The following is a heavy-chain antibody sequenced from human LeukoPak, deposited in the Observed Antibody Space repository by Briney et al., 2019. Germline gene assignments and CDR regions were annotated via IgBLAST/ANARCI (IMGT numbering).Heavy chain of an antibody. D-gene: IGHD6-19*01. CDR1: GYTFTSYG. CDR2: ISAYNGNT. CDR3: ASPIAVAGIIDV. V-gene: IGHV1-18*01. J-gene: IGHJ6*02. Sequence: ASVKVSCKASGYTFTSYGISWVRQAPGQGLEWMGWISAYNGNTNYAQKLKGRVTMTTDTSTSTAYMELRSLRSDDTAVYYCASPIAVAGIIDVWGQGTTVTVSS.